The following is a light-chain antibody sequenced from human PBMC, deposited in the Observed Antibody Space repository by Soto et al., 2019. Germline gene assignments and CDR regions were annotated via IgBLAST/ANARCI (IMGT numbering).Light chain of an antibody. CDR2: GNS. J-gene: IGLJ1*01. Sequence: QSVLTQPPSVSGAPGQRVTISCTGSSSNIRAGYDVHWYQQLPGTAPKLLIYGNSNRPSGVPDRFSGSKSGTSASLAITGLQAEDEADYYCQSYDSSLSGYVFGTGTMLTVL. V-gene: IGLV1-40*01. CDR3: QSYDSSLSGYV. CDR1: SSNIRAGYD.